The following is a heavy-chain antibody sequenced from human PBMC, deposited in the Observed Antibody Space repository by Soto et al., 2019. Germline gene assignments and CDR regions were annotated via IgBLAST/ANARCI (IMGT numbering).Heavy chain of an antibody. Sequence: GASVKVSCKVSGYTLTELSMHWVRQAPGKGLEWMGGFDPEDGETIYAQKFQGRVTMTEDTSTDTAYMELSSLRSEDTAVYYCATRGETYYYDSSGYLGAFDIRGQGTMVTVSS. V-gene: IGHV1-24*01. D-gene: IGHD3-22*01. CDR2: FDPEDGET. CDR1: GYTLTELS. CDR3: ATRGETYYYDSSGYLGAFDI. J-gene: IGHJ3*02.